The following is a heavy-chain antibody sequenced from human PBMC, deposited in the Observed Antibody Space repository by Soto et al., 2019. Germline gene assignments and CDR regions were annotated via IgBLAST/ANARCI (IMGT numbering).Heavy chain of an antibody. Sequence: GGSLRLSCAASGFTFSNAWMNWVRQAPGKGLEWVGRIKSKTDGGTTDYAAPVKGRFTISRDDSKNTLYLQMNSLKTEDTAVYYCTTLADIVVYNWFDPWGQGTLVTVSS. CDR2: IKSKTDGGTT. CDR3: TTLADIVVYNWFDP. D-gene: IGHD2-15*01. J-gene: IGHJ5*02. V-gene: IGHV3-15*07. CDR1: GFTFSNAW.